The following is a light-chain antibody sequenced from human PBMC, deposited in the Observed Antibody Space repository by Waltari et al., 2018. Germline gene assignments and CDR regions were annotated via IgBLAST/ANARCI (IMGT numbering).Light chain of an antibody. V-gene: IGLV1-51*01. CDR3: GTWDSSLRVVV. J-gene: IGLJ2*01. CDR1: TSNIGNNF. Sequence: QSVLTQPPSASAAPGQKVTISCSGGTSNIGNNFVSWYQQLPGTAPKLLIYDNDERPSEIPDRFSGSKSGTSATLGITGLQTGDEADYYCGTWDSSLRVVVFGGGTKLTVL. CDR2: DND.